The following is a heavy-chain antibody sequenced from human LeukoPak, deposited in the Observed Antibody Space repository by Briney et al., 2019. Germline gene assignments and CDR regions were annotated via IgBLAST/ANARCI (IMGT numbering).Heavy chain of an antibody. CDR2: IWYDGSNK. J-gene: IGHJ3*02. D-gene: IGHD3-22*01. V-gene: IGHV3-30*02. Sequence: GGSLRLSCAASGFTFSSYGMHWVRQAPGKGLEWVAVIWYDGSNKYYADSVKGRFTISRDNSKNTLYLQMNSLRAEDTAVYYCAKVPTYYYDSSGYSSHDAFDIWGQGTMVTVSS. CDR1: GFTFSSYG. CDR3: AKVPTYYYDSSGYSSHDAFDI.